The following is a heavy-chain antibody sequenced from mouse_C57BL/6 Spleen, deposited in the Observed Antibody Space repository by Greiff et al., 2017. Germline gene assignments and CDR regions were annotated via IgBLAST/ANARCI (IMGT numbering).Heavy chain of an antibody. CDR3: ARLDGYWCAY. Sequence: QVQLQQSGPELVKPGASVKISCKASGYAFSSSWMNWVKQRPGKGLEWIGRIYPGDGDTNYNGKFKGKATLTADKSSSTAYMQLSSLTSEDSAVYFCARLDGYWCAYWGQGTLVTVSA. J-gene: IGHJ3*01. CDR1: GYAFSSSW. D-gene: IGHD2-3*01. CDR2: IYPGDGDT. V-gene: IGHV1-82*01.